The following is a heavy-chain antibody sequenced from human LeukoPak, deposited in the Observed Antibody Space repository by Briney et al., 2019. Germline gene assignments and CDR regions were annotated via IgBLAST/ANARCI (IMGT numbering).Heavy chain of an antibody. Sequence: SVKVSCKASGYTFTSYGITWVRQAPGQGLEWLGWISVYNGNTNYAQNLQGRVTMTTDTSTSTAYMELSSLRSEDTAVYYCARAPCSSTSCYRFDYWGQGTLVTVSS. CDR1: GYTFTSYG. V-gene: IGHV1-18*01. D-gene: IGHD2-2*02. CDR3: ARAPCSSTSCYRFDY. CDR2: ISVYNGNT. J-gene: IGHJ4*02.